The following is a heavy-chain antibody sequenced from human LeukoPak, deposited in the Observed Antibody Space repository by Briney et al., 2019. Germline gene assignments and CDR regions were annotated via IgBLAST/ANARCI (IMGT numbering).Heavy chain of an antibody. CDR3: ARDLAVPLVGWFDP. CDR2: IYYSGTT. Sequence: TSETLSLTCTVSGGSISSYYWSWIRQPPGKGLEWIGYIYYSGTTNYNPSLKSRVTISVDTSKNQFSLKLSSVTAADIAVYYCARDLAVPLVGWFDPWGQGTLVTVSS. D-gene: IGHD3-10*01. V-gene: IGHV4-59*01. J-gene: IGHJ5*02. CDR1: GGSISSYY.